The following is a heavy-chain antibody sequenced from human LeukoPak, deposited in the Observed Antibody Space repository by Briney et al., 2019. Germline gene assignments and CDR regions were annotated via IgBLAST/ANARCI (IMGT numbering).Heavy chain of an antibody. CDR1: GDSVSSNSAA. J-gene: IGHJ6*03. V-gene: IGHV6-1*01. D-gene: IGHD1-26*01. Sequence: SQTLSLTCAISGDSVSSNSAAWNWIRQSPSRGLEWLGRTYYRSKWYNDYAVSVKSRITINPDTSKNQFSLQLNSVTPEDTAVYYCARAAQIVGATPGYYYYMDVWGKGTTVTVSS. CDR3: ARAAQIVGATPGYYYYMDV. CDR2: TYYRSKWYN.